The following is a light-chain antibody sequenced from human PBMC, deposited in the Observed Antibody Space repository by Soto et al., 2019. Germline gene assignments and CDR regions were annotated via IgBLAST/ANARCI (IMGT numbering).Light chain of an antibody. J-gene: IGKJ4*01. CDR3: QPRSNWPST. Sequence: EIVLTQSPATLSLSPGNRATLSCRASQSVSGYLDRYLQKRGQAPRLLIYDASNRATGIPARFSGSGSGTAFTLTITSRESEDFAVYYCQPRSNWPSTFGGGTKVEI. CDR2: DAS. CDR1: QSVSGY. V-gene: IGKV3-11*01.